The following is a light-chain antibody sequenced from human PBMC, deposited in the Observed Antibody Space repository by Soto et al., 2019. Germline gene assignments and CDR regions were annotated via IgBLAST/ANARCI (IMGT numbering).Light chain of an antibody. CDR3: AGWDDSLNGYV. J-gene: IGLJ1*01. CDR1: SSNIGVRT. Sequence: QAVVTQPPSASGTPGQRVTISCSGSSSNIGVRTVNWYQQLPGAAPKLLIYVNTQRPSGVPDRFSGSRSGTSASLAISGLQSEDEADYYCAGWDDSLNGYVFGTGTKVTVL. V-gene: IGLV1-44*01. CDR2: VNT.